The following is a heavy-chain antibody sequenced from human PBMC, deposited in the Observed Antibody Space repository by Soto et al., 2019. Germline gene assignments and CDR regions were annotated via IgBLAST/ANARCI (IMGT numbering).Heavy chain of an antibody. J-gene: IGHJ1*01. Sequence: SETLSLTCTVSGGSFTSTNYFWGWIRQPPGKGLEWIGYMYYNGNTFYSPSLKSRATMSVDTSKSQFSLDLSSVTAADTAMYYCARLQIYDSRAAPTPIIHPWGLGAMVTVSS. V-gene: IGHV4-39*01. CDR1: GGSFTSTNYF. CDR2: MYYNGNT. D-gene: IGHD3-22*01. CDR3: ARLQIYDSRAAPTPIIHP.